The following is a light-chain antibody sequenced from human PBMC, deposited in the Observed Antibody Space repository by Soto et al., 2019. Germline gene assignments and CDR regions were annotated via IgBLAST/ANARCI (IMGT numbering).Light chain of an antibody. V-gene: IGKV1-39*01. CDR2: AAS. CDR1: QLISNY. Sequence: DIQMTQSPSSLSTSVGDRVTITCRASQLISNYLHWYQQKPGRAPKLLIFAASSLESGVPSRFSGSVSGTDFTLTISGLQPEDFVTYYCQQSYSVGALTFGGGTRVEIK. J-gene: IGKJ4*01. CDR3: QQSYSVGALT.